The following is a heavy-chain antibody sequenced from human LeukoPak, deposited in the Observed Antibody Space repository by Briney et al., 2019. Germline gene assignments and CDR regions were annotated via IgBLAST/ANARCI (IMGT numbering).Heavy chain of an antibody. D-gene: IGHD3-10*01. V-gene: IGHV4-59*01. CDR1: GGSISSYY. J-gene: IGHJ6*03. CDR2: IYYSGST. Sequence: SETLSLTCTVSGGSISSYYWSWIRQPPGKGLEWIGYIYYSGSTNYNPSLKSRVTISVDTSKNQFSLKLSFVTAADTAVYYCARGRRFTMVRGVIISASYYYMDVWGKGTTVTISS. CDR3: ARGRRFTMVRGVIISASYYYMDV.